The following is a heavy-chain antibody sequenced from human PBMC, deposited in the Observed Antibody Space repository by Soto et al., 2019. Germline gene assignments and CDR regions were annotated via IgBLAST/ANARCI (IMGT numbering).Heavy chain of an antibody. CDR2: VSFDGSKK. CDR1: GFTFSTYG. Sequence: QAQLVESGGGVVQPGRSLRLSCVVSGFTFSTYGMHWVRQAPGKGLEWVAVVSFDGSKKYTTDSVKGRFTTSRDNSKNTLLLQMTNLRPDVSAVYYGAHVMAHLGMVFDLWGQGTLVTVSS. D-gene: IGHD3-10*01. CDR3: AHVMAHLGMVFDL. J-gene: IGHJ4*02. V-gene: IGHV3-30*03.